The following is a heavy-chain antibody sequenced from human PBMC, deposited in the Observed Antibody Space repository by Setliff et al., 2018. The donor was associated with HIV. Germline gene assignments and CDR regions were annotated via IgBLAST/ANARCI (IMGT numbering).Heavy chain of an antibody. J-gene: IGHJ4*02. D-gene: IGHD2-21*02. CDR3: ATLDPSGGNFLAY. Sequence: SETLSLTCTVSGDTDFYWNWIRQPPGKGLEWIGYIHASGKPNYNPSLKSRVTISLDTSKMQFSLHLTSVTAADTAVYYCATLDPSGGNFLAYWGQGTLVTVS. CDR2: IHASGKP. V-gene: IGHV4-4*09. CDR1: GDTDFY.